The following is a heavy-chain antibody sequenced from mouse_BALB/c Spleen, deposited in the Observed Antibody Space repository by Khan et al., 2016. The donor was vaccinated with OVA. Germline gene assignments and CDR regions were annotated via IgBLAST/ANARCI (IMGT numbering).Heavy chain of an antibody. J-gene: IGHJ3*01. V-gene: IGHV5-6*01. Sequence: EVELVESGGDLVKPGGSLKLSCAASGFTFSSYSMSWVRQTPDKRLEWVASISSGGDYTYYPDSVTGRFTISRDNAKHTLYRQMIYLKSEDTASDYCAYHLTGSFAYWGQGTLVTVSA. D-gene: IGHD4-1*01. CDR3: AYHLTGSFAY. CDR1: GFTFSSYS. CDR2: ISSGGDYT.